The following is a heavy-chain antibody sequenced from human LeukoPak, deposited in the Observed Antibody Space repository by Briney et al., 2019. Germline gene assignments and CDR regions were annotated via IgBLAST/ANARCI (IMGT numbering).Heavy chain of an antibody. CDR1: GGSISNSY. V-gene: IGHV4-59*01. Sequence: SETLSLTCTVSGGSISNSYWGWSRQSPGKGLGWIGDIYKSGSTTYNLSLKSRVTISVDTSKNQFSLKLSAVTAADTAVYYCARDLTAQNWFDPWGQGTLVTVSS. J-gene: IGHJ5*02. CDR3: ARDLTAQNWFDP. CDR2: IYKSGST.